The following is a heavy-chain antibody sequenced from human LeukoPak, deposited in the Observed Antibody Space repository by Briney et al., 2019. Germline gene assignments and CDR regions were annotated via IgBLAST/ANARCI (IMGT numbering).Heavy chain of an antibody. J-gene: IGHJ4*02. V-gene: IGHV3-53*01. Sequence: GGSLRLSCAASRFTANSKYMSCVREAPGQGLECVSILHSDGSTYYADSVKGRFTISRDNSKNTLYLQMNSLRAEDTAVYYCARDGKDNWGILFDYWGQGTLVTVSS. CDR2: LHSDGST. D-gene: IGHD7-27*01. CDR1: RFTANSKY. CDR3: ARDGKDNWGILFDY.